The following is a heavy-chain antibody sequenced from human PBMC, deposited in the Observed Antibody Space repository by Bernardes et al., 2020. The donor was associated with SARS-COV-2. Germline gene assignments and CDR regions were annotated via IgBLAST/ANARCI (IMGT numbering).Heavy chain of an antibody. V-gene: IGHV3-9*01. CDR3: AKDGYHSSGWVDAFDI. CDR2: ISWISGSI. D-gene: IGHD6-19*01. CDR1: GFTFDDYA. J-gene: IGHJ3*02. Sequence: SLRPPCAASGFTFDDYAMHWARQAPGKGLEWVSGISWISGSIGYADSVKGRFTISRDNAKNPVCLQMNSLRAEGTALYYCAKDGYHSSGWVDAFDIWGQGTMVTVSS.